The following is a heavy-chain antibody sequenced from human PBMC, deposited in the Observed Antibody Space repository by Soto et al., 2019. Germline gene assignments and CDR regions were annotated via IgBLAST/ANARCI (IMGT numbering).Heavy chain of an antibody. Sequence: GGLRIRSYRVSGVTLSSNPMLLDRPTQGKGLEWVSAISGSGGSTYYADSVKGRFTISRDNSKNTLYLQMNSLRAEDTAVYYCANDAWRATYLAYWGQGNLV. D-gene: IGHD3-16*01. V-gene: IGHV3-23*01. J-gene: IGHJ4*02. CDR1: GVTLSSNP. CDR3: ANDAWRATYLAY. CDR2: ISGSGGST.